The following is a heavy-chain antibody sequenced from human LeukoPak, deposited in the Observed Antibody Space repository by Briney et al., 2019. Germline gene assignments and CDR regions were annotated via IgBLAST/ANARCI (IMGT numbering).Heavy chain of an antibody. CDR1: GYTFTSNG. D-gene: IGHD3-22*01. Sequence: SVKASCKASGYTFTSNGISWVRQAPGQGLEWMGRIIPILGIANYAQKFQGRVTITADKSTSTAYMELSSLRSEDTAVYYCASGEVYDSSGYLFDYWGQGTLVTVSS. CDR2: IIPILGIA. J-gene: IGHJ4*02. CDR3: ASGEVYDSSGYLFDY. V-gene: IGHV1-69*04.